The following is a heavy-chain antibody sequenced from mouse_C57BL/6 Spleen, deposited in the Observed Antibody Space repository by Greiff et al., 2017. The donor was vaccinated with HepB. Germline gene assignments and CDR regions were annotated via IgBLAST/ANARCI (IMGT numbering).Heavy chain of an antibody. CDR3: ATESSYGGGLGRGYFDY. J-gene: IGHJ2*01. D-gene: IGHD1-1*01. V-gene: IGHV1-72*01. CDR1: GYTFTSYW. CDR2: IDPNSGGT. Sequence: QVQLQQPGAELVKPGASVKLSCKASGYTFTSYWMHWVKQRPGRGLEWIGRIDPNSGGTKYNEKFKSKATLTVDKPSSTAYMQLSSLTSEDSAVYYCATESSYGGGLGRGYFDYWGQGTTLTVSS.